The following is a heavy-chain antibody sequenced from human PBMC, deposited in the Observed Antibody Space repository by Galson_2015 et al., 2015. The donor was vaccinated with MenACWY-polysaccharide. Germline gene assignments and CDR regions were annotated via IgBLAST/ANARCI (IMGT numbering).Heavy chain of an antibody. Sequence: QSGAEVKKPGESLQISCKGSGYSFTNYWIGWVRQMPGKGLEWMGIIYPGDSDTRYSPSFQGQVTISADKSINTAYLQWSSLKASDTAVYYCARHKYTTSSGDYWGQGTLVTVSS. CDR2: IYPGDSDT. CDR1: GYSFTNYW. V-gene: IGHV5-51*01. J-gene: IGHJ4*02. CDR3: ARHKYTTSSGDY. D-gene: IGHD6-6*01.